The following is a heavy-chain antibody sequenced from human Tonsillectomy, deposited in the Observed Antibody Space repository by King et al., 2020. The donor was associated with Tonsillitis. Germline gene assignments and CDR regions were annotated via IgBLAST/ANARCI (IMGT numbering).Heavy chain of an antibody. CDR2: MNQDGSDI. J-gene: IGHJ4*02. D-gene: IGHD2-15*01. V-gene: IGHV3-7*03. Sequence: VQLVESGGGLVQPGGSLRLSCVGSGFTFRSYWMTWVRQPPGKAPEWVASMNQDGSDIYYVDSVKGRFTISRDNAKNSLFLQMNSLRVEDTAIYSCAREWVVSYWGQGTVVTVSS. CDR3: AREWVVSY. CDR1: GFTFRSYW.